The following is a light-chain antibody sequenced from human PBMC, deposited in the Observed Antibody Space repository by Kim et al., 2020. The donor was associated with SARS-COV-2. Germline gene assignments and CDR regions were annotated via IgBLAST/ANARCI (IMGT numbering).Light chain of an antibody. CDR3: HQYSSFLYT. V-gene: IGKV1-5*01. J-gene: IGKJ2*01. CDR1: QSISTS. CDR2: DAS. Sequence: GDRVTITCRASQSISTSLAWYQQKPGTAPKLLIYDASSLKSGVPSRFSGGASGTEFTLTISSVQPDDFATYYCHQYSSFLYTFGQGTKLEI.